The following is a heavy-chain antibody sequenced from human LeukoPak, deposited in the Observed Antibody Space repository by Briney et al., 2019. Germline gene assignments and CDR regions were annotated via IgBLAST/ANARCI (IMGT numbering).Heavy chain of an antibody. J-gene: IGHJ6*01. CDR3: AELGITMIGGV. V-gene: IGHV3-48*04. D-gene: IGHD3-10*02. CDR2: ISSSRSTI. CDR1: GFTFSSYS. Sequence: GGSLRLSCAPSGFTFSSYSMNWVRQAPGKGLEWVSYISSSRSTIYYADSVKGRFTLSRDNAKNSLYLQKNSLRAEDTAVYYCAELGITMIGGVWGKGSTVTISS.